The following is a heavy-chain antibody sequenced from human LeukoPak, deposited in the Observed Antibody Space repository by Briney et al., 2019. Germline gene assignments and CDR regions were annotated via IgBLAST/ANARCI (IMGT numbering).Heavy chain of an antibody. CDR3: ARSGSSSWYGGSWFDP. V-gene: IGHV4-39*01. CDR1: GGSISSSSYY. J-gene: IGHJ5*02. CDR2: IYYSGST. Sequence: PSETLSLTCTVSGGSISSSSYYWGWIRQPPGKGLEWIGGIYYSGSTYYNPSLKSRVTISVDTSKNQFSLKLSSVTAADTAVYYCARSGSSSWYGGSWFDPWGQGTLVTVSS. D-gene: IGHD6-13*01.